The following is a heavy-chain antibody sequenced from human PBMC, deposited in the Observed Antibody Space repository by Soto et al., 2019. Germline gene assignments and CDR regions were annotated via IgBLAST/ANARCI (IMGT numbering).Heavy chain of an antibody. V-gene: IGHV3-33*01. J-gene: IGHJ4*02. CDR1: GFMFRSYA. CDR3: ARVASSSSWHIPHFDQ. CDR2: IWYDGSTK. D-gene: IGHD6-13*01. Sequence: QVQLVESGGGVVQSGRSLRLSCAASGFMFRSYAMHWVRQAPGKGLEWVAGIWYDGSTKYYGDSVKGRYSISRDNSKNMLDLQMNSRRAEDTAVYYCARVASSSSWHIPHFDQWGQGTLVTVSS.